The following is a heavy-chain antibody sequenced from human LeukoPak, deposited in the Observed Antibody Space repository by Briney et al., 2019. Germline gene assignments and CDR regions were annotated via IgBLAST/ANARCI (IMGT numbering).Heavy chain of an antibody. D-gene: IGHD6-13*01. V-gene: IGHV4-34*01. J-gene: IGHJ4*02. CDR2: INHSGST. Sequence: PSETLSFTCAVYGGSFSGYYWSWIRQPPGKGMEWIGEINHSGSTNYNPSLKSRVTISVDTSKNQFSLKLSSVTAADTAVYYCARGFLYSSSWLDYWGQGTLVTVSS. CDR1: GGSFSGYY. CDR3: ARGFLYSSSWLDY.